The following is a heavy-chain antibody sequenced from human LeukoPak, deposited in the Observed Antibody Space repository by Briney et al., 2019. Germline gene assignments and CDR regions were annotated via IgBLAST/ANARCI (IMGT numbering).Heavy chain of an antibody. V-gene: IGHV3-7*03. Sequence: GGSLRLSCVASGFTLSSYWMNWVRQAPGKGLEWVANIKQDGSEKDFVDSVKGRFTISRDNAKNSLYLHMNSLRAEDTAVYYCAKEGDYVGLYYFDYWGQGTLVTVSS. CDR2: IKQDGSEK. J-gene: IGHJ4*02. CDR1: GFTLSSYW. D-gene: IGHD4-17*01. CDR3: AKEGDYVGLYYFDY.